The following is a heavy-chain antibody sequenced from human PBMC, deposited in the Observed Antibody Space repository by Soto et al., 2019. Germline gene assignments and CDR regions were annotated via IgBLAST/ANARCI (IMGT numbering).Heavy chain of an antibody. D-gene: IGHD3-9*01. CDR3: ARGSERTYYDILTGYYTYPNTFDY. Sequence: PSETLSLTCTVSGGSISSYYWSWIRQPPGKGLEWIGYIYYSGSTNYNPSLKSRATISVDTSKNQFSLKLSSVTAADTAVYYCARGSERTYYDILTGYYTYPNTFDYWGQGTLVTVSS. V-gene: IGHV4-59*01. CDR2: IYYSGST. CDR1: GGSISSYY. J-gene: IGHJ4*02.